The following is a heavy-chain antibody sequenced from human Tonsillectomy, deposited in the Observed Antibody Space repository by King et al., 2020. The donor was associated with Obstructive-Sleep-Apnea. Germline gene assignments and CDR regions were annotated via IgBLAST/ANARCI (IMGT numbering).Heavy chain of an antibody. D-gene: IGHD3-9*01. CDR1: GDSISSYY. CDR3: ARASSNYDILAGYHPRWFDP. Sequence: QLQESGPGLVKPSETLSLTCTVSGDSISSYYWSWIRQPPGKALEWIGYLYYSGSTNYNPSLTSRVTISVDTSKNQFSLKLSSVTAADTAVYYCARASSNYDILAGYHPRWFDPWGQGTLVSVSS. CDR2: LYYSGST. V-gene: IGHV4-59*01. J-gene: IGHJ5*02.